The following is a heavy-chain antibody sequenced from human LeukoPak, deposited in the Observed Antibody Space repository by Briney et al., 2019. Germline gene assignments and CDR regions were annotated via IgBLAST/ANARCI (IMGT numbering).Heavy chain of an antibody. CDR1: GGSFSGYY. J-gene: IGHJ4*02. CDR2: ISHSGST. V-gene: IGHV4-34*01. Sequence: SETLSLTCAVYGGSFSGYYWTWIRQPPGKGLEWIGEISHSGSTNYNPSLKSRVTISVDTSKNQFSLKLSSVTAADTAVYYCARGNDSSGYYRFLDYWGQGALVTVSS. CDR3: ARGNDSSGYYRFLDY. D-gene: IGHD3-22*01.